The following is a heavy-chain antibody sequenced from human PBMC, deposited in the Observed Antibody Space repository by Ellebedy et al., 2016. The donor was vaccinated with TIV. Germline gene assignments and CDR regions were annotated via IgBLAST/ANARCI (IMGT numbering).Heavy chain of an antibody. V-gene: IGHV3-11*06. J-gene: IGHJ4*02. CDR1: GFIFSDYY. D-gene: IGHD6-19*01. CDR3: AKDLRGSGLYAIDH. Sequence: GESLKISXAGSGFIFSDYYMSWIRQAPGKGLECLSYISGSSSDIKYADSVKGRFAISRDNTKNTLLLQMNSLRAEDTGVYYCAKDLRGSGLYAIDHWGQGALVTVSS. CDR2: ISGSSSDI.